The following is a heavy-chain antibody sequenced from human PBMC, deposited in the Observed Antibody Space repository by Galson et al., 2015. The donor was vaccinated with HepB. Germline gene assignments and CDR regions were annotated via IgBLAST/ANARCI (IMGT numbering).Heavy chain of an antibody. V-gene: IGHV4-4*07. CDR2: IHISGST. D-gene: IGHD5-18*01. J-gene: IGHJ3*02. Sequence: LALTCTVSGGSFSSYYWSWIRQPAGEGREWIGRIHISGSTNYNPSLKSRVTMSVDTSKNPFSLKLSSVTAADTAVYYCARAGTWLQDAFNIWGQGTMVTVSS. CDR1: GGSFSSYY. CDR3: ARAGTWLQDAFNI.